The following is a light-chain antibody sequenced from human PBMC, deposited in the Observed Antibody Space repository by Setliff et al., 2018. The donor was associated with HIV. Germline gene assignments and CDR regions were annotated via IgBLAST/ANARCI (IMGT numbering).Light chain of an antibody. CDR1: SGSIASNY. CDR2: EDN. Sequence: NFMLTQPHSVSESPGKTVTISCTRSSGSIASNYVQWYQQRPGSSPTTVIYEDNQRPSGVPDRFSGSIDSSSNSASLTISGLKTEGEADYYCQSYDSNNHVVFGGGTKVTVL. CDR3: QSYDSNNHVV. J-gene: IGLJ2*01. V-gene: IGLV6-57*01.